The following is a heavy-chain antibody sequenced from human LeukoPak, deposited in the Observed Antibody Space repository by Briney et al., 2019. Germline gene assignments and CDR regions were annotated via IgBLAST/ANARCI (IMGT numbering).Heavy chain of an antibody. CDR2: IKQDGSEQ. Sequence: GGSLRLSCSASGFSFTTYWMSWVRQAPGKGLEWMANIKQDGSEQYYVDSVKGRFTISRDNANNSLFLQMNSLRADDTAVYYYARDGILTYAFDIWGQGTMVTVSS. CDR1: GFSFTTYW. J-gene: IGHJ3*02. D-gene: IGHD1-1*01. CDR3: ARDGILTYAFDI. V-gene: IGHV3-7*01.